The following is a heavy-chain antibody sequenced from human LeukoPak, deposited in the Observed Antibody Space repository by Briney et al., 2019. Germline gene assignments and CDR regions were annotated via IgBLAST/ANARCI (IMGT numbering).Heavy chain of an antibody. CDR2: IIPIFGTA. D-gene: IGHD3-22*01. CDR3: ARGRGYYYDSSGYYEAIDYYYMDV. J-gene: IGHJ6*03. V-gene: IGHV1-69*06. CDR1: GGTFSSYA. Sequence: SVKVSCKASGGTFSSYAISWVRQAPGQGLEWMGGIIPIFGTANYAQKFQGRVTITADKSTSTAYMELSSLRSEDTAVYYCARGRGYYYDSSGYYEAIDYYYMDVWGKGTTVTVSS.